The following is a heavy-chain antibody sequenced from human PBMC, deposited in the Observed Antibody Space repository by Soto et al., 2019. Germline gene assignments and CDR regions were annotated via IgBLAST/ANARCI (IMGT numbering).Heavy chain of an antibody. D-gene: IGHD6-19*01. CDR2: IYSGGST. CDR3: AREGSGWFDY. V-gene: IGHV3-53*01. CDR1: GFTFSSYG. Sequence: GGSLRLSCAASGFTFSSYGMHWVRQAPGKGLEWVSVIYSGGSTYYADSVKGRFTISRDNSKNTLYLQMNSLRAEDTAVYYCAREGSGWFDYWGQGTLVTVSS. J-gene: IGHJ4*02.